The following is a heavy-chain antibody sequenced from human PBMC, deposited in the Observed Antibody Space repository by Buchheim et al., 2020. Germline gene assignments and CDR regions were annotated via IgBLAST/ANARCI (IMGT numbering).Heavy chain of an antibody. V-gene: IGHV1-8*01. CDR3: ARTMVRGVPSMDY. CDR1: GYPFTSFD. CDR2: MNPDSGAT. Sequence: QVQLVQSGAEVQKPGASVKVSCKASGYPFTSFDLNWVRQATGQGLECLGWMNPDSGATGYAPKFKGSFTMTWDTSITTAYMELSSLTSDGTAVYYCARTMVRGVPSMDYWGQGTL. D-gene: IGHD3-10*01. J-gene: IGHJ4*02.